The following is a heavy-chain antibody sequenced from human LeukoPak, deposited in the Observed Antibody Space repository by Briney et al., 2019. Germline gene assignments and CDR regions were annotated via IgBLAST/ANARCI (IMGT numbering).Heavy chain of an antibody. Sequence: KPSETLSLTCAVYGGSFSGYYWSWIRQHPGKGLEWTGYIYYSGSTYYNPSLKSRVTISVDTSKNQFSLKLSSVTAADTAVYYCARGSGLDVVVPAANFDYWGQGTLVTVSS. CDR1: GGSFSGYY. CDR2: IYYSGST. CDR3: ARGSGLDVVVPAANFDY. D-gene: IGHD2-2*01. J-gene: IGHJ4*02. V-gene: IGHV4-31*11.